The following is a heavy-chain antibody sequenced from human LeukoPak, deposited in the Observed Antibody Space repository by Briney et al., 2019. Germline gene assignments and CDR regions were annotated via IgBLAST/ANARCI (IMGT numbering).Heavy chain of an antibody. CDR2: ISGSGGSA. CDR1: GLTFSSYA. V-gene: IGHV3-23*01. Sequence: GGSLRLSCAASGLTFSSYAMSWVRQAPGKGLEWVSAISGSGGSAYYADSVKGRFTISRDNSKNTLYLQMNSLRAEDTAVYYCAGRIAAAGTCFDYWGQGTLVTVSS. CDR3: AGRIAAAGTCFDY. D-gene: IGHD6-13*01. J-gene: IGHJ4*02.